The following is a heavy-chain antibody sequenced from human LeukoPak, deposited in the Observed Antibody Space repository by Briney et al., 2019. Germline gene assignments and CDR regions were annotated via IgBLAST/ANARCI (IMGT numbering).Heavy chain of an antibody. CDR1: GGSISTYY. CDR2: VFYSGST. D-gene: IGHD3-16*01. J-gene: IGHJ5*02. Sequence: KPSETLSLTCTVSGGSISTYYWNWIRQPPGKGLEWIGSVFYSGSTNYNPSLKSRVTMSVDTARNQFSLTLTSVTAADTAVYYCARNDKSYGYLNWFDPWGRGNLVTVSP. CDR3: ARNDKSYGYLNWFDP. V-gene: IGHV4-59*01.